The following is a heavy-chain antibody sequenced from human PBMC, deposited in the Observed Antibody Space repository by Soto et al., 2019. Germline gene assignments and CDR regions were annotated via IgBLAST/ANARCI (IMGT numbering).Heavy chain of an antibody. D-gene: IGHD3-22*01. V-gene: IGHV1-69*13. CDR1: GGTFSSYS. J-gene: IGHJ4*02. CDR3: ARDIDYDSSGYYYSFRY. Sequence: ASVKVSCKASGGTFSSYSISWVRQAPGQGLEWMGGIIPIFGTANYAQKFQGRVTITADESTSTAYMELSSLRSEDTAVYYCARDIDYDSSGYYYSFRYWGQGTLVTVSS. CDR2: IIPIFGTA.